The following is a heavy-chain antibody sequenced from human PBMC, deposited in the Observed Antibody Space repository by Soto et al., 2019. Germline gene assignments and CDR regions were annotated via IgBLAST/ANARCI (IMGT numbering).Heavy chain of an antibody. CDR1: GFTFSSYW. V-gene: IGHV3-74*01. CDR2: INSDGSST. D-gene: IGHD6-19*01. Sequence: GGSLRLSCAASGFTFSSYWMHWVRQAPGKGLVWVSRINSDGSSTSYADSVKGRFTISRDNAKNTLYLQMNSLRAEDTAVYYCARAHRSSGFNFQHWGQGTLVTVSS. CDR3: ARAHRSSGFNFQH. J-gene: IGHJ1*01.